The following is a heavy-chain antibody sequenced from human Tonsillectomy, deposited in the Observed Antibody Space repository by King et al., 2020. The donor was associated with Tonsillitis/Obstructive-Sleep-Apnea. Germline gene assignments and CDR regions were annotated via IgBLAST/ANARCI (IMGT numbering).Heavy chain of an antibody. CDR2: ISAYNGNT. Sequence: QLVQSGAEVKKPGASVKVSCKASGYTFTSYGISWVRQAPGQGLEWMGWISAYNGNTNYAQKLQGRVTLTTDTAPSTAYMELGSLRSDDTAVYYCARGGGIAVAGNIGFDYWGQGTLVTVSS. J-gene: IGHJ4*02. V-gene: IGHV1-18*01. CDR3: ARGGGIAVAGNIGFDY. D-gene: IGHD6-19*01. CDR1: GYTFTSYG.